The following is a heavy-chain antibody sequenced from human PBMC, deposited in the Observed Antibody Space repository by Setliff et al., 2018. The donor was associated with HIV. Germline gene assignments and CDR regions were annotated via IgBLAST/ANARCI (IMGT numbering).Heavy chain of an antibody. D-gene: IGHD6-19*01. V-gene: IGHV3-74*01. CDR1: GLRRWRDW. Sequence: GGSLRLSWEEEGLRRWRDWMHWVRQAPGKGLEWVSRIDFDGSITSYADAVKGRFAISRDNGKNTLYLQMNSLRAEDTAVYYCARVGNSNGLIQYFQNWGQGTLVTVSS. CDR2: IDFDGSIT. CDR3: ARVGNSNGLIQYFQN. J-gene: IGHJ1*01.